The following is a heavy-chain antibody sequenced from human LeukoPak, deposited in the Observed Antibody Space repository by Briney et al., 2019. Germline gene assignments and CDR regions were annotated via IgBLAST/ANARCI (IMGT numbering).Heavy chain of an antibody. D-gene: IGHD6-19*01. CDR3: TMYSSGWSGGY. CDR1: GFTFSGSA. V-gene: IGHV3-73*01. CDR2: IRSKANSYAT. J-gene: IGHJ4*02. Sequence: PGGSLKLSCAASGFTFSGSAMHWVRQASGKGLEWVGRIRSKANSYATAYAASVKGRFTISRDDSKNTAYLQMNSLKTEDTAVYYCTMYSSGWSGGYWGQGTLVAVSS.